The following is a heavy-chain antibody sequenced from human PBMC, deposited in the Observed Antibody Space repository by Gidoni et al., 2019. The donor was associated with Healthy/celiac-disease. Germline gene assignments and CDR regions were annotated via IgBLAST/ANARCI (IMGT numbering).Heavy chain of an antibody. D-gene: IGHD6-6*01. Sequence: EVQLVESGGGLVQTGGSLRLSCAASGFTFSNHVMNWVRQAPGKGLEWVSSISTSGGSTYYADSVRGRYTVSRDNSKNTLYLQMTSLRAEDTAVFYCATDHQGRSSPRFFAFWGQGTLVTVSS. CDR2: ISTSGGST. V-gene: IGHV3-23*04. J-gene: IGHJ4*02. CDR3: ATDHQGRSSPRFFAF. CDR1: GFTFSNHV.